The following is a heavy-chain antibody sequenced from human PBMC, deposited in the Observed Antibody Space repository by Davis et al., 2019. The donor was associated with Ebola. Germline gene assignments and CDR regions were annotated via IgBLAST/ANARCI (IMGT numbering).Heavy chain of an antibody. D-gene: IGHD6-13*01. V-gene: IGHV5-51*01. Sequence: KVSCKASGYTFTSHWIGWVRQMPGKGLEWMGIIYPGDSDARYSPSFQGQVTISADKSSSTAYLQWSSLKASDTAMYYCARHSSRGDYWGQGTLVTVSS. CDR3: ARHSSRGDY. CDR2: IYPGDSDA. J-gene: IGHJ4*02. CDR1: GYTFTSHW.